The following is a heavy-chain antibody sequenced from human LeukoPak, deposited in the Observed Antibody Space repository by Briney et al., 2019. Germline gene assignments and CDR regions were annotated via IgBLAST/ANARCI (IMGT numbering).Heavy chain of an antibody. CDR1: GFTFSSYA. CDR3: ARLAAAGPIYYYYGMDV. D-gene: IGHD6-13*01. CDR2: ISYDGSNK. J-gene: IGHJ6*02. Sequence: PGRSLRLSCAASGFTFSSYAMHWVRQAPGKGLEWVAVISYDGSNKYYADSVKGRFTISRDNSKNTLYLQMNGLRAEDTAVYYCARLAAAGPIYYYYGMDVWGQGTTVTVSS. V-gene: IGHV3-30-3*01.